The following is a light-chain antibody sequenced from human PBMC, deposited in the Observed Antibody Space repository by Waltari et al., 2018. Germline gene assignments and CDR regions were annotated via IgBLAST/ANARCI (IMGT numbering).Light chain of an antibody. CDR3: SSYTTSHTVL. J-gene: IGLJ2*01. CDR1: SSDVGGYNL. Sequence: QSALTQPASVSGSPGQSITISCTGTSSDVGGYNLVSWYQQHPGKAPKVSIYEVTERPSGVSDRFSGSKSGDTASLTISDLQAEDEADYFCSSYTTSHTVLFGGGTTLTVL. CDR2: EVT. V-gene: IGLV2-23*02.